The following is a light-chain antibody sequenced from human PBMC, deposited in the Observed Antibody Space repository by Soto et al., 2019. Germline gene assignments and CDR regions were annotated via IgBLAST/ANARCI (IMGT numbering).Light chain of an antibody. V-gene: IGLV2-14*01. Sequence: QSVLTQPASVSGSPGQSITISCTGTSSDVGGYNYVSWYQQHPGKAPKLMIYDVSNLPSGVSNRFSGSKSGNTASLTISGLQAEDEADYYCSSYTSSSTLDEVFGGGTKLTVL. CDR3: SSYTSSSTLDEV. CDR2: DVS. CDR1: SSDVGGYNY. J-gene: IGLJ2*01.